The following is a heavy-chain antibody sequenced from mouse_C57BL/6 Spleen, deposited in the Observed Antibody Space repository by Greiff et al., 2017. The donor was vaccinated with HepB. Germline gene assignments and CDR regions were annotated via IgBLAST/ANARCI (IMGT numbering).Heavy chain of an antibody. V-gene: IGHV1-26*01. D-gene: IGHD2-4*01. J-gene: IGHJ4*01. CDR2: INPNNGGT. CDR1: GYTFTDYY. Sequence: EVQLQQSGPELVKPGASVKISCKASGYTFTDYYMNWVKQSHGKSLEWIGDINPNNGGTSYNQKFKGKATLTVDKSSSTAYMELRSLTSEDSAVYYCARLGLRRRDYYAMDYWGQGTSVTVSS. CDR3: ARLGLRRRDYYAMDY.